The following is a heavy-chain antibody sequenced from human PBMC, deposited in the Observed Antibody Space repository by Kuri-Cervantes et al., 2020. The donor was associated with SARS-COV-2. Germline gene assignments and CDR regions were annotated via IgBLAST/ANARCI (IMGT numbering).Heavy chain of an antibody. Sequence: SETLSLTCTVSGGSVSSGSYYWSWIRQPPGKGLEWIGYIYYSGSTNYNPSLKSRVTRSVDTSKNQFSLELSSVTAADTAVYYCARAGITIFGVVRKNWFDPWGKGTLVTVSS. CDR1: GGSVSSGSYY. V-gene: IGHV4-61*01. CDR2: IYYSGST. D-gene: IGHD3-3*01. J-gene: IGHJ5*02. CDR3: ARAGITIFGVVRKNWFDP.